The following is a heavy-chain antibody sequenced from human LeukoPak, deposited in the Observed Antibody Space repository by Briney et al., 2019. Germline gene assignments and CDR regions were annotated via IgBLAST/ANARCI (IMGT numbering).Heavy chain of an antibody. CDR2: ISGSSDYM. V-gene: IGHV3-21*01. J-gene: IGHJ5*02. D-gene: IGHD1-14*01. Sequence: PGGSLRLSCVASGFTFSTSTMNWVRQAPGKGLEWVSSISGSSDYMYYADSVKGRFTISRDNAKNSLYLQMNSLRAEDTAVYYCVRIPNNAGFPNWFDPWGQGTLVTVSS. CDR1: GFTFSTST. CDR3: VRIPNNAGFPNWFDP.